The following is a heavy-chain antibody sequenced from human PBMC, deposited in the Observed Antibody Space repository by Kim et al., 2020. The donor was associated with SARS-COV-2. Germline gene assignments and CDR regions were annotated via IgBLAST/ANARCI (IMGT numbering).Heavy chain of an antibody. CDR1: GFTFSSYS. V-gene: IGHV3-21*01. J-gene: IGHJ6*02. Sequence: GGSLRLSCAASGFTFSSYSMNWVRQAPGKGLEWVSSISSISSYIYYADSVKGRFTISRGNAKNSLYLQMNSLRAEDTAVYYCARWGKYQLLSHGMDGWGQGTTVTVSS. CDR3: ARWGKYQLLSHGMDG. D-gene: IGHD2-2*01. CDR2: ISSISSYI.